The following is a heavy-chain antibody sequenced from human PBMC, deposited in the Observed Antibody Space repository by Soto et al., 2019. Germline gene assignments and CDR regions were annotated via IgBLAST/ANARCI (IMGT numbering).Heavy chain of an antibody. CDR3: AASCVGCGGFNYYGMDV. D-gene: IGHD2-21*01. Sequence: QVQLQESGPGLVKPSQTLSLTCTVSGGSISSGGYYWSWIRQHPGKGLEWIGYIYYSGSTYYNPSRKSRATVAVDTSQNQFSLKLSSGTAADTAVYYCAASCVGCGGFNYYGMDVWGQGTTVTVSS. J-gene: IGHJ6*02. CDR1: GGSISSGGYY. CDR2: IYYSGST. V-gene: IGHV4-31*03.